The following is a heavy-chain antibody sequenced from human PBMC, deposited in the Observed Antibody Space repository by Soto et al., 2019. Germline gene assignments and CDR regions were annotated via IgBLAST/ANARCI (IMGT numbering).Heavy chain of an antibody. D-gene: IGHD3-22*01. CDR2: ISGDAGRT. CDR3: VRDTVAVINGGDVDY. CDR1: GFTYVKYA. J-gene: IGHJ4*02. V-gene: IGHV3-23*01. Sequence: EVQLLESGGALVQPGGSLRLSCAASGFTYVKYAMSWVRQAPGKGLEWVSGISGDAGRTFYADSVKGRFTISRDNSKNTVYLQMNRLRVEDTAVYYCVRDTVAVINGGDVDYWGQGTLVTVSS.